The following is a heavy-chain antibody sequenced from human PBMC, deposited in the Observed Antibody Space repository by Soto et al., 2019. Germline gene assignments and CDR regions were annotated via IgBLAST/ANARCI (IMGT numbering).Heavy chain of an antibody. CDR1: GVSINSGDWC. CDR2: IYSSGSP. V-gene: IGHV4-30-4*01. Sequence: SETLSLTCTVSGVSINSGDWCWVWQRQGPGKGLDWIGHIYSSGSPSYHPSLKSRVTTSADTSKSQSPLKLSSVTAADPAVYYCTRTTGYVYQLLFNYWGQGTLVTVSS. CDR3: TRTTGYVYQLLFNY. D-gene: IGHD2-2*01. J-gene: IGHJ4*01.